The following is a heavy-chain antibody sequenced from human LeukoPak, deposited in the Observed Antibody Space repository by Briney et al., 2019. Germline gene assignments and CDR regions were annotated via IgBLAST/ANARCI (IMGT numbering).Heavy chain of an antibody. CDR1: GYTFTGYY. J-gene: IGHJ4*02. CDR2: INPNSGGT. Sequence: ASVKVSCKASGYTFTGYYMHWVRQAPGQGLEWMGWINPNSGGTNYAQKFQGRVTMTRDTSISTAYMELRSLRSDDTAVYYCARDYELKHYYDSSGYYRAPWDYWGQGTLVTVSS. CDR3: ARDYELKHYYDSSGYYRAPWDY. D-gene: IGHD3-22*01. V-gene: IGHV1-2*02.